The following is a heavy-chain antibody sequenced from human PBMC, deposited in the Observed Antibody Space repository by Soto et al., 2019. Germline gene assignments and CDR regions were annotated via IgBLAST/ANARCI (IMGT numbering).Heavy chain of an antibody. V-gene: IGHV3-21*04. D-gene: IGHD3-3*02. CDR1: GFIFSDFQ. J-gene: IGHJ4*01. Sequence: GGSLRLSCAASGFIFSDFQINWVRQAPGRGLEWLSSITGTSAFTHYADSIEGRFTISRDNPNNLLFLQMDNLRGDDSAIYYCAKGRFDVVTISPFDHWGQGTLVTVSS. CDR2: ITGTSAFT. CDR3: AKGRFDVVTISPFDH.